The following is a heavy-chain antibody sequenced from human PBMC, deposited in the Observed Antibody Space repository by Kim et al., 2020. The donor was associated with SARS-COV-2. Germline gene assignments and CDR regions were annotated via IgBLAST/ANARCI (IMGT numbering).Heavy chain of an antibody. D-gene: IGHD3-10*01. CDR2: IIPIFGTA. CDR3: ARTSWTNGSGRCYYNGMDV. CDR1: GGTFSSYG. V-gene: IGHV1-69*13. Sequence: SVKVSCKASGGTFSSYGISWVRQAPGQGLEWMGGIIPIFGTANYAQKFQGRVTITADESTSTAYMELSSLRSEDTAVYYCARTSWTNGSGRCYYNGMDVWGQGTTVTVSS. J-gene: IGHJ6*02.